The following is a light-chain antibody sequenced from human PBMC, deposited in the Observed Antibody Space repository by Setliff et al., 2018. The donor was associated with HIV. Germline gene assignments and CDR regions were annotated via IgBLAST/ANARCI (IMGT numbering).Light chain of an antibody. J-gene: IGLJ2*01. CDR1: SSNIGSNT. Sequence: QSVLTQPPSASGTPGQRVTISCSGSSSNIGSNTVNWYQQLPGTAPKLLIYSNYQRPSGVPDRFSGSKSGTSASLAISGLQSEDEADYYCAAWDDSLNGHVVFGGGTRLTVL. CDR2: SNY. CDR3: AAWDDSLNGHVV. V-gene: IGLV1-44*01.